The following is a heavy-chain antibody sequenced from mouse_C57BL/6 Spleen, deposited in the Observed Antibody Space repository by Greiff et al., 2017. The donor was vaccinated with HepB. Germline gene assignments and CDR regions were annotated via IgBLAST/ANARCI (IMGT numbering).Heavy chain of an antibody. CDR3: ARNPYGNVYYYAMDY. D-gene: IGHD2-1*01. V-gene: IGHV2-9-1*01. Sequence: VKLVESGPGLVAPSQSLSITCTVSGFSFTSYAISWVRQPPGKGLEWLGVLWTGGGTNYNSALKSRLSISKDNSKSQVFLKMNSLQTDDTARDYCARNPYGNVYYYAMDYWGQGTSVTVSS. J-gene: IGHJ4*01. CDR1: GFSFTSYA. CDR2: LWTGGGT.